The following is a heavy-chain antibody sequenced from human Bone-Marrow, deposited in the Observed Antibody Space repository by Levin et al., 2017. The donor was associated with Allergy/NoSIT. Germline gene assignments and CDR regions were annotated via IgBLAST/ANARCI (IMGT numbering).Heavy chain of an antibody. D-gene: IGHD3-10*01. Sequence: ASVKVSCKASGYTFTSYGISWVRQAPGQGLEWMGWISAYNGNTNYAQKLQGRVTMTTDTSTSTAYMELRSLRSDDTAVYYCARDRIGRTYYYGSGSYLSCPYYYYYGMDVWGQGTTVTVSS. CDR1: GYTFTSYG. V-gene: IGHV1-18*01. J-gene: IGHJ6*02. CDR3: ARDRIGRTYYYGSGSYLSCPYYYYYGMDV. CDR2: ISAYNGNT.